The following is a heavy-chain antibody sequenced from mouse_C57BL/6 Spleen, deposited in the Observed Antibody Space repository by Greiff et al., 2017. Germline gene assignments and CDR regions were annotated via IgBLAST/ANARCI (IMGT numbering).Heavy chain of an antibody. V-gene: IGHV5-9*01. Sequence: EVQLVESGGGLVKPGGSLKLSCAASGFTFSSYTMSWVRQTPEKRLEWVATISGGGGNTYYPESVKGRVTITRDNAKNTQYLQMSSLRSEDTALYYCARHVWGYFDDWGTGTTLTVSS. CDR2: ISGGGGNT. CDR3: ARHVWGYFDD. J-gene: IGHJ2*01. CDR1: GFTFSSYT.